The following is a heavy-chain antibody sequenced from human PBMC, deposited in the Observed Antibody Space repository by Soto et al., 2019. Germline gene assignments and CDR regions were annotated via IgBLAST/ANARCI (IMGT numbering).Heavy chain of an antibody. Sequence: GGSLRLSCAASEFAFSSHAMHWFRQAPGKGLEWVAVIWHDGSVKYYLDSVKGRFTISRDNSKNTLYLQMNSLRAEDTAVYYCAKIYSNDILTGPIWGQGTMVTVSS. CDR1: EFAFSSHA. J-gene: IGHJ3*02. CDR3: AKIYSNDILTGPI. D-gene: IGHD3-9*01. CDR2: IWHDGSVK. V-gene: IGHV3-33*06.